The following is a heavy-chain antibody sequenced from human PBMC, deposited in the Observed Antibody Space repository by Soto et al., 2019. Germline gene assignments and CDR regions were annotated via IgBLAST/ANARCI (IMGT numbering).Heavy chain of an antibody. CDR1: GFTFRGSA. V-gene: IGHV3-73*01. Sequence: PGGSQRLSSTSSGFTFRGSAMHWVRQASGKGLEWVGRIRSKANSYATAYAASVKGRFTISRDDSKNTAYLQMNSLKTEDTAVYYCTRSPYCSGGSCYSYAFDIWGQGTMVTVSS. J-gene: IGHJ3*02. CDR3: TRSPYCSGGSCYSYAFDI. D-gene: IGHD2-15*01. CDR2: IRSKANSYAT.